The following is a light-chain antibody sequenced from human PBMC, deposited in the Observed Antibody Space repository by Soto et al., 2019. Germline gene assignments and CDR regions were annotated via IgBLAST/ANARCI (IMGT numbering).Light chain of an antibody. J-gene: IGKJ5*01. V-gene: IGKV3-20*01. CDR1: ESISSSN. Sequence: EIVLTQSPGTLSLSPGERATLSCRASESISSSNLAWYQQQPGQAPRLLIYVASRRVTGIPDRFRGSGSGTDFTLTISRLEPEDFAVYSCQHYDNTAITFGQGTRLEIK. CDR3: QHYDNTAIT. CDR2: VAS.